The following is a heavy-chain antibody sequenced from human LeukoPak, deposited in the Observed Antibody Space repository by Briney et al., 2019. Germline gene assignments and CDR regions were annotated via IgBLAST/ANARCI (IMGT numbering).Heavy chain of an antibody. V-gene: IGHV3-23*01. D-gene: IGHD4-11*01. J-gene: IGHJ4*02. CDR1: GFTFSSYV. CDR3: AKDDPNDYKPWIY. Sequence: GGSLRLSCAASGFTFSSYVMSWVRQAPGKGLEWVSLISGSGDKTYYADSVKGRFTISRDNSKNTLYLQVNSLRADDTGVYYCAKDDPNDYKPWIYWGQGTLVIVSS. CDR2: ISGSGDKT.